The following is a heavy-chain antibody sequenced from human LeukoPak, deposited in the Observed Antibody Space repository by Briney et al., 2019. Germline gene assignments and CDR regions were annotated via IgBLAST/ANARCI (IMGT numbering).Heavy chain of an antibody. Sequence: SVKVSCKASGGTFSSYAISWVRQAPGQGLEWMGGIIPIFGTANYAQKFQGRVTITADESTSTAYMELSSLRSEDTAVYYCARGVVRGVITNSFDYWGQGTLVTVSS. V-gene: IGHV1-69*13. CDR1: GGTFSSYA. J-gene: IGHJ4*02. CDR2: IIPIFGTA. D-gene: IGHD3-10*01. CDR3: ARGVVRGVITNSFDY.